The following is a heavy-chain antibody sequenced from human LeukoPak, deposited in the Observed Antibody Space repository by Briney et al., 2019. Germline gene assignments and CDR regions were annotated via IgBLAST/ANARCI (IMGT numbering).Heavy chain of an antibody. J-gene: IGHJ1*01. D-gene: IGHD3-22*01. Sequence: SETLSLTCTISSGSISSSSYYWGWIRQPPGKGLEWIADIYYSGSTYYNPSLKSRVSISIDTSNNHFSLRLSSVTAADTALYYCARRRYYDSTGYLDWGQGTLVTVS. CDR2: IYYSGST. CDR3: ARRRYYDSTGYLD. CDR1: SGSISSSSYY. V-gene: IGHV4-39*02.